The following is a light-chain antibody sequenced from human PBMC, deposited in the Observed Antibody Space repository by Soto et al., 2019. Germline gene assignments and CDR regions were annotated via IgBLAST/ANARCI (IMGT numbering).Light chain of an antibody. CDR1: QRVDSN. V-gene: IGKV3-15*01. Sequence: EIVMTQSPATLSVSPGERATLSCRASQRVDSNLAWYQQKPGQAPRLLIYGASTRATGIPARFSGSGSGTQFTHTIISLQSEDFAVYYCQQYDNWPPYTFGQGTKLEV. CDR3: QQYDNWPPYT. CDR2: GAS. J-gene: IGKJ2*01.